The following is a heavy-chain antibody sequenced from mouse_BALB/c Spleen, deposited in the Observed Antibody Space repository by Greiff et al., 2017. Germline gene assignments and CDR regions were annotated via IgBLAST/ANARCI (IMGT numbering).Heavy chain of an antibody. V-gene: IGHV14-3*02. J-gene: IGHJ3*01. D-gene: IGHD1-1*01. CDR1: GFNIKDTY. CDR2: IDPANGNT. CDR3: ARNYGSSYWFAY. Sequence: VQLKESGVELVKPGASVKLSCTASGFNIKDTYMHWVKQRPEQGLEWIGRIDPANGNTKYDPKFQGKATITADTSSNTAYLQLSSLTSEDTAVYYCARNYGSSYWFAYWGQGTLVTVSA.